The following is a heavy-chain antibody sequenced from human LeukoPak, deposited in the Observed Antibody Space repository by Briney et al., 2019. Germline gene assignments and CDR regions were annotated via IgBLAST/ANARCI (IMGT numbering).Heavy chain of an antibody. D-gene: IGHD2-15*01. CDR3: AGEGGDIVVVVAATSSWFDP. V-gene: IGHV3-30-3*01. Sequence: GGSLRLSCAASGFTFSSYAMHWVRQAPGKGLEWVAVISYDGSNKYYADSVKGRFTISRDNSKNTLYLQMNSLRAEDTAVYYCAGEGGDIVVVVAATSSWFDPWGQGTLVTVSS. CDR1: GFTFSSYA. CDR2: ISYDGSNK. J-gene: IGHJ5*02.